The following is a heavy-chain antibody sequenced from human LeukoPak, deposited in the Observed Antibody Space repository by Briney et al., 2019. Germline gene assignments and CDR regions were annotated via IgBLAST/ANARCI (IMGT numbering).Heavy chain of an antibody. J-gene: IGHJ2*01. D-gene: IGHD4-23*01. CDR2: ISPSGGSI. CDR3: ANLRWEITHYWYFDL. CDR1: GFTFNSCP. V-gene: IGHV3-23*01. Sequence: GGSLRLSCAASGFTFNSCPMSWVRQAPGKGLEWVSAISPSGGSIYFSDSVRGRFTISRDNSKNTVYVQMNSLRAEDTAVYYCANLRWEITHYWYFDLWGRGTLVTVSS.